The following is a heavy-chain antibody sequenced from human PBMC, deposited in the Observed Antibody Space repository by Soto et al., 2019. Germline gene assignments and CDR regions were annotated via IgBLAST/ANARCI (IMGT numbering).Heavy chain of an antibody. CDR2: INPTDGSA. Sequence: QGQLVQSGAEVKKPGASVKVSCKASGYTFTSCYMHWVRQAPGQGLEWVGIINPTDGSATYPQKVRGRGTMPRDSATSTVLVALRSLRSDDTAVYFCASAGQAYYHYNMDVWVQGATVTVSS. CDR3: ASAGQAYYHYNMDV. D-gene: IGHD1-1*01. J-gene: IGHJ6*03. CDR1: GYTFTSCY. V-gene: IGHV1-46*01.